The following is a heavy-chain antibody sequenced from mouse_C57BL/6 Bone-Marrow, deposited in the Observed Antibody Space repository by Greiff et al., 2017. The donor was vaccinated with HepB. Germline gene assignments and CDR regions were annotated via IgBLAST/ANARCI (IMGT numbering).Heavy chain of an antibody. CDR3: ARDDYDRGMDY. J-gene: IGHJ4*01. V-gene: IGHV1-63*01. CDR1: GYTFTNYW. D-gene: IGHD2-4*01. Sequence: QVQLKQSGAELVRPGTSVKMSCKASGYTFTNYWIGWAKQRPGHGLEWIGDIYPGGGYTNYNEKFKGKATLTADKSSSTAYMQFSSLTSEDSAIYYCARDDYDRGMDYWGQGTSVTVSS. CDR2: IYPGGGYT.